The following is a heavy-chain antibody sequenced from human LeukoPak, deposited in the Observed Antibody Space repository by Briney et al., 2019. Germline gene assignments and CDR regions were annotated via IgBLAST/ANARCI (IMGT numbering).Heavy chain of an antibody. D-gene: IGHD3-10*01. J-gene: IGHJ6*03. CDR3: ARSGRHHYGSGKINYMDV. CDR1: GFTVSSNY. V-gene: IGHV3-53*01. CDR2: IYSGGST. Sequence: PGGSLRLSCAASGFTVSSNYMSWVRQAPGKGLEWVSVIYSGGSTYYADSVNGRFTISRDNSENTLYLQMNSLRAEDTAVYYCARSGRHHYGSGKINYMDVWGKGTTVTVSS.